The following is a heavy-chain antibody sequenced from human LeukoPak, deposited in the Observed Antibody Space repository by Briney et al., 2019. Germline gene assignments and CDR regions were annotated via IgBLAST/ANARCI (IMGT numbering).Heavy chain of an antibody. CDR1: GFTFSSYS. CDR3: ARAPGYCSSTSCYAGYYMDV. D-gene: IGHD2-2*01. CDR2: ISSTSSYI. V-gene: IGHV3-21*01. Sequence: GGSLRLSCAASGFTFSSYSMNWVRQAPGKGLEWVSSISSTSSYIYYADSVKGRFTISRDNAKNSLYLQMNSLRAEDTAVYYCARAPGYCSSTSCYAGYYMDVWGKGTTVTISS. J-gene: IGHJ6*03.